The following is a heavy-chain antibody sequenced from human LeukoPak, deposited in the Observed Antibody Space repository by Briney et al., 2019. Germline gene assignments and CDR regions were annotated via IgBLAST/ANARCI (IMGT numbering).Heavy chain of an antibody. V-gene: IGHV3-7*01. CDR2: IKQDGSEK. CDR1: GFTIRSNW. Sequence: GGSLRLSCAASGFTIRSNWMRWVRQAPGKGLEWVANIKQDGSEKYYADSVKGRFTISRDNAKNSLYLQMNSLRAEDTAVYYCARAWEYYYDSSGPFDYWGQGTLVTVSS. CDR3: ARAWEYYYDSSGPFDY. J-gene: IGHJ4*02. D-gene: IGHD3-22*01.